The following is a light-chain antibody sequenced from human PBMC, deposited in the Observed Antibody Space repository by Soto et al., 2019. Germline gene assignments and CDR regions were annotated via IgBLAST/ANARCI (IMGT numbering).Light chain of an antibody. J-gene: IGLJ2*01. CDR2: STS. CDR1: AGAVTSAYY. V-gene: IGLV7-43*01. Sequence: QAVVTQEPSLTVSPGGTVTLTCASSAGAVTSAYYTNWLQQKPGQAPRALIYSTSEKHSWTPARFSGFLLGGKAALRLSAAQPEDEADYYCLLYYGGAQVLFGGGTKLTVL. CDR3: LLYYGGAQVL.